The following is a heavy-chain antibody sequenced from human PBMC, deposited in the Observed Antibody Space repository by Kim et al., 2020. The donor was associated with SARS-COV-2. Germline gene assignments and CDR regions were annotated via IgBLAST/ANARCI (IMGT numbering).Heavy chain of an antibody. Sequence: SETLSLTCTVSGGSISSSSYYWGWIRQPPGKGLEWIGSIYYSGSPYYNPSLKSRVTISVDTSKNQCSLKLSSVTAADTAVYYCASHLSITIFGVEIDYWGQGTLGTVSS. J-gene: IGHJ4*02. V-gene: IGHV4-39*01. D-gene: IGHD3-3*01. CDR1: GGSISSSSYY. CDR3: ASHLSITIFGVEIDY. CDR2: IYYSGSP.